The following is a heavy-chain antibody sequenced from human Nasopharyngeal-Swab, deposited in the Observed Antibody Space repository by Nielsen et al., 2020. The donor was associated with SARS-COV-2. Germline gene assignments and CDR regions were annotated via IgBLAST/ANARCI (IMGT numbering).Heavy chain of an antibody. J-gene: IGHJ4*02. D-gene: IGHD1-14*01. CDR1: GYTFASFD. V-gene: IGHV1-8*01. CDR3: ARGPRPKPPLDY. Sequence: ASVKVSCKTSGYTFASFDINWVRQATGRGLEWVGGMNLDSGDTHYAQEFQGKVTLTRDTSRSTAYMELSSLRSEDTAVYYCARGPRPKPPLDYWGQGTLVTVSS. CDR2: MNLDSGDT.